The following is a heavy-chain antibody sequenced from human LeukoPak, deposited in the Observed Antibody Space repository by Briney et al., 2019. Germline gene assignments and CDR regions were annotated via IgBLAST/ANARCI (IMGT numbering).Heavy chain of an antibody. CDR1: GGSISSGPYY. CDR2: INHSGST. J-gene: IGHJ5*02. D-gene: IGHD2-2*01. V-gene: IGHV4-39*07. CDR3: ARGRTRLGYCSSTSCSKDWFDP. Sequence: PSQTLSLTCTVSGGSISSGPYYWIWIRQPPGKGLEWIGEINHSGSTNYNPSLKSRVTISVDTSKNQFSLKLSSVTAADTAVYYCARGRTRLGYCSSTSCSKDWFDPWGQGTLVTVSS.